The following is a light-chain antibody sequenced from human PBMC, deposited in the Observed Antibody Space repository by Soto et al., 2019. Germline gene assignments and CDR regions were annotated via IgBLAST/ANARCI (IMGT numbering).Light chain of an antibody. Sequence: DIQMTQSPSTLSASVGDTVTITCRASQSVSTWLAWYQQTPGKAPKLLMYDASTLESGAPARFSGSGSGTDFTLTISSLQPEDFATYYCQQLNSYPQTFGQGTKVDIK. V-gene: IGKV1-5*01. CDR1: QSVSTW. CDR2: DAS. CDR3: QQLNSYPQT. J-gene: IGKJ1*01.